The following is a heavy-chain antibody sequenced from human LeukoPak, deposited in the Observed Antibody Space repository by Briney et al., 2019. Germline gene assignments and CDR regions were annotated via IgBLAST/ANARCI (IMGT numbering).Heavy chain of an antibody. V-gene: IGHV3-53*01. J-gene: IGHJ3*02. CDR2: IYSGGRT. CDR1: GFTVSSNY. Sequence: GGSLRLSCAASGFTVSSNYMTWVRQAPGKGLEWVSVIYSGGRTYYADSVKGRFTISRDNSKNTLYLDMNSLRAEDTAVYYCASRSAGDYVNTFDIWGQGAMVTVST. CDR3: ASRSAGDYVNTFDI. D-gene: IGHD4-17*01.